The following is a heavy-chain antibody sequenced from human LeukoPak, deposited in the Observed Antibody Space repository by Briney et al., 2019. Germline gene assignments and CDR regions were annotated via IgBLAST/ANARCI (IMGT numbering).Heavy chain of an antibody. CDR2: IKQDGSEK. J-gene: IGHJ6*04. CDR1: GFTFSTYW. Sequence: GGSLRLSCAASGFTFSTYWMSWVRQAPGKGLEWVANIKQDGSEKYYVDSVKGRFTISRDNAKNSLYLQMNSLRAEDTAVYYCAELGITMIGGVWGKGTTVTISS. D-gene: IGHD3-10*02. V-gene: IGHV3-7*01. CDR3: AELGITMIGGV.